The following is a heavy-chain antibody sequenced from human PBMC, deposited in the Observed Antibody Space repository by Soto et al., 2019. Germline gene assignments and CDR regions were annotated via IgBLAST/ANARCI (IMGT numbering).Heavy chain of an antibody. V-gene: IGHV4-31*03. CDR1: RAFINSGGFY. Sequence: QVQLQESGPGLVKPTQTLSLTCSVSRAFINSGGFYYSWIRQPPGKGLEWLGYIFHSGSTLYNPSLXGXXTLSADTSRNQLSLYLASVTAADTAVYYCVRGGIAGHWFDPWGQGILVTVSS. D-gene: IGHD2-15*01. CDR2: IFHSGST. J-gene: IGHJ5*02. CDR3: VRGGIAGHWFDP.